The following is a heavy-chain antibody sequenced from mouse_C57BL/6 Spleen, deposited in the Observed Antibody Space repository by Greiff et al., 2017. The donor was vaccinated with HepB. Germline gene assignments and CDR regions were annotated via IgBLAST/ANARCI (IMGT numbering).Heavy chain of an antibody. Sequence: EVKVVESGGGLVKPGGSLKLSCAASGFTFSSYTMSWVRQTPEKRLEWVATISGGGGNTYYPDSVKGRFTISRDNAKNNLYLQMSSLRSEDTALYYCARSYDYVYYAMDYWGQGTSVTVSS. CDR2: ISGGGGNT. V-gene: IGHV5-9*01. D-gene: IGHD2-4*01. CDR1: GFTFSSYT. CDR3: ARSYDYVYYAMDY. J-gene: IGHJ4*01.